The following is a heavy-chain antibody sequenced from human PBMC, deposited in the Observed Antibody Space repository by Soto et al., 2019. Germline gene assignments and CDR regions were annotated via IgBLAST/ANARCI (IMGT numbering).Heavy chain of an antibody. Sequence: PSETLSLTCAVSGGSISSGGYSWSWIRQPPEKGQEWIGYIYHSGSTYYNSSLKSRVTISVDRSKNQFSLKLTSVTAADTAVYYCARGDDSSSFGFRTAKAVHFNYWGQGTLVTVSS. CDR3: ARGDDSSSFGFRTAKAVHFNY. CDR1: GGSISSGGYS. V-gene: IGHV4-30-2*01. CDR2: IYHSGST. D-gene: IGHD6-6*01. J-gene: IGHJ4*02.